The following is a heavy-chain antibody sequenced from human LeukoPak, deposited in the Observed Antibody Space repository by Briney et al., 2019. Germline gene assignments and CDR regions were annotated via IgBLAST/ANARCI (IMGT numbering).Heavy chain of an antibody. Sequence: KAGGSLRLSCAGSGLTINTHWMSWVRQAPGKGLEWVSSISSSSSYIYYADSVKGRFTISRDNAKNSLYLQMNSLRAEDTAVYYCARVLLPDIVATIIKNRDFDYWGQGTLVTVSS. D-gene: IGHD5-12*01. CDR2: ISSSSSYI. CDR1: GLTINTHW. V-gene: IGHV3-21*01. CDR3: ARVLLPDIVATIIKNRDFDY. J-gene: IGHJ4*02.